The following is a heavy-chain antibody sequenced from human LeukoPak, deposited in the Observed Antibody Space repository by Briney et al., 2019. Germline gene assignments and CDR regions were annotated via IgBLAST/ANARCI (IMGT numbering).Heavy chain of an antibody. CDR1: GGSISSSSYY. CDR2: IYYSGST. J-gene: IGHJ4*02. V-gene: IGHV4-39*07. D-gene: IGHD3-22*01. CDR3: ARGRTYYYDSSGYYFDY. Sequence: SETLSLTCTVSGGSISSSSYYWGWIRQPPGKGLEWIGSIYYSGSTYYNPSLKSRVTISVDTSKNQFSLKLSSVTAADTAVYYCARGRTYYYDSSGYYFDYWGQGTLVTVSS.